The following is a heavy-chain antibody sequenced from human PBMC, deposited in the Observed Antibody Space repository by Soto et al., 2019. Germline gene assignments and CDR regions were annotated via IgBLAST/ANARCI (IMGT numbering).Heavy chain of an antibody. V-gene: IGHV1-69*06. D-gene: IGHD2-15*01. CDR2: IIPIFGTP. Sequence: QVQLVQSGAEVKKPGSSVKVSCKASGGTFSTYTFSWVRQAPGQGIEWMGRIIPIFGTPYYAKKFQGRVTITAYTSTSTVYMELRSLRSDDTAVYFCARGLECRGYCLDKPTWFAPWGQGTLVTVSS. CDR1: GGTFSTYT. CDR3: ARGLECRGYCLDKPTWFAP. J-gene: IGHJ5*02.